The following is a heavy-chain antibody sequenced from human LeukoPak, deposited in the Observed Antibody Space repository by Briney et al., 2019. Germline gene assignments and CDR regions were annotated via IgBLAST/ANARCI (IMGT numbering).Heavy chain of an antibody. CDR3: AREGEPDSSKYYYDSSGSLLGGYFDY. J-gene: IGHJ4*02. CDR1: GGSISSGGYN. Sequence: SQTLSLTCTVSGGSISSGGYNWSWIRQHPGKGLEWIGYIYYSGSTYYNPSLKSRVTISVDTSKNQFSLKLSSVTAADTAVYYCAREGEPDSSKYYYDSSGSLLGGYFDYWGQGTLVTVSS. D-gene: IGHD3-22*01. CDR2: IYYSGST. V-gene: IGHV4-31*03.